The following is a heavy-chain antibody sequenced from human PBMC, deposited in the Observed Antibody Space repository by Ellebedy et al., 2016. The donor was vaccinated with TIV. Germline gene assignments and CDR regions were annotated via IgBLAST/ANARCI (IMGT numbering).Heavy chain of an antibody. Sequence: GESLKISCAASGFTFNNYVMHWVRQAPGKGLEGAAVISSDGSNKNYADSVKGRFTISRDNSKNTLYLEIDSLRAEDTAVYHCAKGQDTSGILPGWACDTWGQGTMVTVSS. CDR2: ISSDGSNK. CDR1: GFTFNNYV. V-gene: IGHV3-30-3*01. CDR3: AKGQDTSGILPGWACDT. D-gene: IGHD3-22*01. J-gene: IGHJ3*01.